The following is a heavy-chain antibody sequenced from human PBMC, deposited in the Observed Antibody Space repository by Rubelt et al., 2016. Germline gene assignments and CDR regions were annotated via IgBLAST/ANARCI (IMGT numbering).Heavy chain of an antibody. V-gene: IGHV4-59*01. CDR3: ARDRNVAGHYYYYGMDV. D-gene: IGHD6-19*01. J-gene: IGHJ6*02. CDR2: IYYSGST. Sequence: QPPGKGLEWIGYIYYSGSTNYNPSLKSRVTISVDTSKNQFSLKLSSVTAADTAVYYCARDRNVAGHYYYYGMDVWGQGTTVTVSS.